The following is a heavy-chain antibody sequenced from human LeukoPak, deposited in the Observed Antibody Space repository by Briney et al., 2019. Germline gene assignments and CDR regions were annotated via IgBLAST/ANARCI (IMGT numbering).Heavy chain of an antibody. CDR3: ARGRRVVTAEYYFDY. V-gene: IGHV3-7*01. CDR2: IKQDGSEK. CDR1: GFTFSSYW. D-gene: IGHD2-21*02. Sequence: PGGSLRLSCAASGFTFSSYWMSWVRQAPGKGLEWVANIKQDGSEKYYVDSVKGRFTISRDNAKNSLYLQMNSLRAEDTAVHYCARGRRVVTAEYYFDYWGQGTLVTVSS. J-gene: IGHJ4*02.